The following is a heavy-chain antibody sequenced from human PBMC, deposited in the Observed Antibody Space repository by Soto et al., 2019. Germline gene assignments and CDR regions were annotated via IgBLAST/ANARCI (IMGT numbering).Heavy chain of an antibody. CDR3: ASADYGDYDS. D-gene: IGHD4-17*01. V-gene: IGHV1-18*01. J-gene: IGHJ5*01. CDR2: VNIYNGNT. CDR1: DFSFTSVH. Sequence: QVQLVQSGPEVKKPGASVKVSCKASDFSFTSVHISWVRQAPGQSPEWMGRVNIYNGNTNYAPKLRGRVTMTTDTSTSTAYMELRSLTSDDTAVYYCASADYGDYDSWGQGTLVTVSS.